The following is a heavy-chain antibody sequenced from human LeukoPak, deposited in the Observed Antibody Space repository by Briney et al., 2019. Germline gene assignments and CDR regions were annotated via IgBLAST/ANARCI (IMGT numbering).Heavy chain of an antibody. D-gene: IGHD3-10*01. CDR2: INNDGSGT. V-gene: IGHV3-74*01. CDR1: GFTFSSYW. J-gene: IGHJ4*02. CDR3: AKDTYYYGSGSLDY. Sequence: GGSLRLSCAASGFTFSSYWMHWVRHAPGKGPVWVSRINNDGSGTTYADSVKGRFTISRDDAKNTLYLQMNSLRAEDTAVYYCAKDTYYYGSGSLDYWGQGTLVTVSS.